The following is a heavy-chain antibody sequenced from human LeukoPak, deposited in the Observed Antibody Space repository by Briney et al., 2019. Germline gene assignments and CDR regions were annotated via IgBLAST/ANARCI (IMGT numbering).Heavy chain of an antibody. Sequence: PGGSLRLSCAASGFTFSSYGMHWVRQAPGKGLEWVAVISYDGSNKYYADSVKGRFTISRDNSKNTLYLQMNSLRAEDTAVYYCAKDSSSWYFQHWGQGTLVTVSS. CDR1: GFTFSSYG. CDR2: ISYDGSNK. D-gene: IGHD6-13*01. CDR3: AKDSSSWYFQH. V-gene: IGHV3-30*18. J-gene: IGHJ1*01.